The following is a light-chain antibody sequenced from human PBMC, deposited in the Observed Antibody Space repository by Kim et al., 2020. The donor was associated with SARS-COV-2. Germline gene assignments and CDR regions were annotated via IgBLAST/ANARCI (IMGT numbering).Light chain of an antibody. CDR1: RSVSSSY. J-gene: IGKJ2*03. V-gene: IGKV3-20*01. CDR2: GAS. CDR3: QQYGSAYS. Sequence: PGERAPRSCRASRSVSSSYLAWYQQNPGQAPRLLIYGASSRATGIPDRFSGSGSGTDFTLTISRLEPEDFAVYYCQQYGSAYSFGQGTKLEI.